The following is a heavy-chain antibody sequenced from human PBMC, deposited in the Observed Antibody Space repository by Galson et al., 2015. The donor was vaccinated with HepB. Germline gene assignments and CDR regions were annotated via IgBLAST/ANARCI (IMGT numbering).Heavy chain of an antibody. J-gene: IGHJ4*02. Sequence: QSGAEVKKPGESLRISCKGSGYSFTSYWISWVRQMPGKGLEWMGIIYPGDSDTRYSPSFQGQVTISADKSISTAYLQWSSLKASDTAMYYCARQRGYCSGGSCYSLEYYFDYWGQGTLVTVSS. CDR2: IYPGDSDT. D-gene: IGHD2-15*01. CDR3: ARQRGYCSGGSCYSLEYYFDY. CDR1: GYSFTSYW. V-gene: IGHV5-51*01.